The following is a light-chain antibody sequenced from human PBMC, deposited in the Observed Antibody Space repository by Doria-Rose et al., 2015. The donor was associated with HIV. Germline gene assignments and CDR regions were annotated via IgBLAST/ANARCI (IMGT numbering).Light chain of an antibody. Sequence: TQSPGTLSLSPGERATLSCRASQSFSSTYLAWYQQKPGQAPSLLIYDGSTRATGIPDRFSASASGTDITLTINRLEPEDFALYYCHQYGTSWTFGQGTKVEI. J-gene: IGKJ1*01. CDR1: QSFSSTY. V-gene: IGKV3-20*01. CDR2: DGS. CDR3: HQYGTSWT.